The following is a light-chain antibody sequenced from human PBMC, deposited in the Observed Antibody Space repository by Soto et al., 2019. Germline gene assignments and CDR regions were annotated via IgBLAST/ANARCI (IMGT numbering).Light chain of an antibody. CDR2: AAS. CDR3: QQSYTSSWT. V-gene: IGKV1-39*01. Sequence: DIQTTQTPSSLSASVGDRVTLTCRASQSVAGYLNWYQQKPGGAPHLLIYAASTLQSGVPSRFSDSGSGTDFKLTISSLQPEDVATYYCQQSYTSSWTFGPVTKV. J-gene: IGKJ1*01. CDR1: QSVAGY.